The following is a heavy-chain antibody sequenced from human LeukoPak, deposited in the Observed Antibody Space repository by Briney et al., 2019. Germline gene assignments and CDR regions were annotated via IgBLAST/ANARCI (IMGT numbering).Heavy chain of an antibody. CDR3: ARDGFDFWSGYPTTVDY. Sequence: GGSLRLSCAASGFTFDDYGMSWVRQAPGKGLEWVSGINWNGGSTGYADSVKGRFTISRDNANNSLYLQMNSLRAEDTAVYYCARDGFDFWSGYPTTVDYWGQGTLVTVSS. J-gene: IGHJ4*02. CDR1: GFTFDDYG. V-gene: IGHV3-20*04. CDR2: INWNGGST. D-gene: IGHD3-3*01.